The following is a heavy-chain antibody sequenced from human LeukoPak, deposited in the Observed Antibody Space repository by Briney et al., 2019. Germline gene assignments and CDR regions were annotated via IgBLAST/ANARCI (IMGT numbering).Heavy chain of an antibody. J-gene: IGHJ6*02. Sequence: GGSLKLSCAASGFTFSGSAMHWVRQASGKGLEWVGRIRSKANSYATAYAASVKGRFTISRDDSKNTAYLQMNSLKTEDTAVYYCTRLLDTAMVTDYYGMDVWGQGTTVTVSS. CDR3: TRLLDTAMVTDYYGMDV. V-gene: IGHV3-73*01. CDR2: IRSKANSYAT. CDR1: GFTFSGSA. D-gene: IGHD5-18*01.